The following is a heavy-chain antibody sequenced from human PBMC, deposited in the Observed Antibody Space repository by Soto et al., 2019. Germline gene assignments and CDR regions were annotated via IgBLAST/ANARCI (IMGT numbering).Heavy chain of an antibody. CDR2: INPDGSVA. CDR3: SRDPGVGAIDY. Sequence: EVQLVDSGGALVQPGGSLRISCAASGFTFSSSWMAWVRQAPGKGLEWVALINPDGSVASYVGSVRGRFIISSDNAQNSLYLLLNSVSAEYTDVYYCSRDPGVGAIDYWGRGTLVTVSS. CDR1: GFTFSSSW. D-gene: IGHD4-17*01. V-gene: IGHV3-7*01. J-gene: IGHJ4*02.